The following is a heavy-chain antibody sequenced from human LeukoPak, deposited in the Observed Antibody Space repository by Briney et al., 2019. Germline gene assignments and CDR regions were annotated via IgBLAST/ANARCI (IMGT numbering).Heavy chain of an antibody. Sequence: PGGSLRLSCAASGFTLSSYAMHWVRQAPRKGLEYVSAISSNGGSTYYANSVKGRFTISRDNSKNTLYLQMGSLRAEDMAGYYCARTMVRGVIEGLFDYWGQGTLVTVSS. D-gene: IGHD3-10*01. CDR2: ISSNGGST. V-gene: IGHV3-64*01. J-gene: IGHJ4*02. CDR1: GFTLSSYA. CDR3: ARTMVRGVIEGLFDY.